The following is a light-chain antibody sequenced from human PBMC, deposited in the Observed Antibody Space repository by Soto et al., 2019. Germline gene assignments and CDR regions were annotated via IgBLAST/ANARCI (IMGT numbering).Light chain of an antibody. CDR3: QQYSNWPIT. CDR2: GAS. V-gene: IGKV3-15*01. Sequence: EIVITQSPATLSVSPGERATLSCRASQSVSSNLAWYQQKPGQAPRLLIYGASTRATGIPARFSGSVSGTEFTLTISSLQSEDFAVYFCQQYSNWPITFGQGTRLEN. CDR1: QSVSSN. J-gene: IGKJ5*01.